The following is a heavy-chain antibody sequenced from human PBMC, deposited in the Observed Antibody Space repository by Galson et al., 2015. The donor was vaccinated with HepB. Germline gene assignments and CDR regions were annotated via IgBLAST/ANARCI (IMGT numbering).Heavy chain of an antibody. CDR1: GFTFSSYA. V-gene: IGHV3-23*01. CDR3: ASRYCSGGSCYYYYGMDV. D-gene: IGHD2-15*01. Sequence: SLRLSCAASGFTFSSYAMSWVRQAPGKGLEWVSAISGSGGSTYYADSVKGRFTISRDNSKNTLYLQMNSLRAEDTAVYYCASRYCSGGSCYYYYGMDVWGQGTTVTVSS. CDR2: ISGSGGST. J-gene: IGHJ6*02.